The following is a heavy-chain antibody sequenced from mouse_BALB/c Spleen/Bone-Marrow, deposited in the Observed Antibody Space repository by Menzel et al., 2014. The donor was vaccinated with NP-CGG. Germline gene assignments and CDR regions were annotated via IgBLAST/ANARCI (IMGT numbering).Heavy chain of an antibody. Sequence: EVKVVESGGGLVQPGGSRKLSCAASGFTFSSFGMHWVRQAPEKGLEWVAYISSGSNTIYYADTVKGRFTISRDNPKNTLFLQMTSLRSEDTAMYYCARGGNYAWFAYWGQGTLVTVSA. D-gene: IGHD2-1*01. V-gene: IGHV5-17*02. CDR1: GFTFSSFG. CDR2: ISSGSNTI. J-gene: IGHJ3*01. CDR3: ARGGNYAWFAY.